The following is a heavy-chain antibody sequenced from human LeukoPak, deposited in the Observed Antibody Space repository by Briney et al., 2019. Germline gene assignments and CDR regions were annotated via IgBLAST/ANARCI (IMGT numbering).Heavy chain of an antibody. Sequence: PGGSLRLSCAASGFTFSSYSMNWVRQAPGKGLEWVSSISSSSSYIYYADSVKGRFTISRDNAKNSLYLQMNSLRAEDTAVYYCARVRSRGSYFGAFDYWGQGTLVTVSS. V-gene: IGHV3-21*01. CDR3: ARVRSRGSYFGAFDY. CDR1: GFTFSSYS. J-gene: IGHJ4*02. D-gene: IGHD1-26*01. CDR2: ISSSSSYI.